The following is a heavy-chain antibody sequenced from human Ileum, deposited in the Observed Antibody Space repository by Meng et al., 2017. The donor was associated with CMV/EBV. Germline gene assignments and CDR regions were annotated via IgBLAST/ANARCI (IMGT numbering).Heavy chain of an antibody. V-gene: IGHV4-31*02. D-gene: IGHD3-22*01. CDR3: ARGPHYYDSSVYYLDY. Sequence: SRSSGNYYWSWIRQHPGKDLEWIGYIHNSGSTYYRLSLKSRVTMSVDTSKNQFSLRLSFVTAADTAVYYCARGPHYYDSSVYYLDYWGQGALVTVSS. CDR2: IHNSGST. J-gene: IGHJ4*02. CDR1: SRSSGNYY.